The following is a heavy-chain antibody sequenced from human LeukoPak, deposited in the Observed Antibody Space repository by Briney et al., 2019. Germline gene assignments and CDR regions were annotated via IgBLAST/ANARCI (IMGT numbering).Heavy chain of an antibody. V-gene: IGHV4-39*02. CDR3: ARESLLWFGESSGAFDI. CDR1: GGSISSSSYY. CDR2: IYYSGST. D-gene: IGHD3-10*01. Sequence: PSETLSLTCTVSGGSISSSSYYWGWIRQPPGKGLEWIGSIYYSGSTYYNPSLKSRVTISVDTSKNQFSLKLSSVTAADTAVYYCARESLLWFGESSGAFDIWGQGTMVTVSS. J-gene: IGHJ3*02.